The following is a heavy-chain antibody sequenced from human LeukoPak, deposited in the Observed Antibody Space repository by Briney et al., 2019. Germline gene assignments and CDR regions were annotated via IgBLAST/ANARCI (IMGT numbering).Heavy chain of an antibody. J-gene: IGHJ4*02. V-gene: IGHV3-30*18. CDR3: AKVMYYYDSSGYFENEPFDY. Sequence: PGGSLRLSCAASGFTFSSYGMHWVRQAPGKGLEWVAVISYDGSNKYYADSVKGRFTISRDNSKNTLYLQMNSLRAEDTAVYYCAKVMYYYDSSGYFENEPFDYWGQGTLVTVSS. CDR2: ISYDGSNK. D-gene: IGHD3-22*01. CDR1: GFTFSSYG.